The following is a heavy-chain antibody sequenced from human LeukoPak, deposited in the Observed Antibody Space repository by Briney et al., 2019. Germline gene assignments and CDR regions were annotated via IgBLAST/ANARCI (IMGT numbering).Heavy chain of an antibody. CDR1: GFTFTYYA. J-gene: IGHJ3*02. Sequence: GRSLRLSCAASGFTFTYYAMHWVRQAPGKGLEWVSVVSNDGSNQDYTDSVKGRFIISRDDSKSTVYLQMNSLRAEDTAVYYCARARIAAAGTYLNDAFDIWGQGTMVTVSS. CDR3: ARARIAAAGTYLNDAFDI. V-gene: IGHV3-30-3*01. D-gene: IGHD6-13*01. CDR2: VSNDGSNQ.